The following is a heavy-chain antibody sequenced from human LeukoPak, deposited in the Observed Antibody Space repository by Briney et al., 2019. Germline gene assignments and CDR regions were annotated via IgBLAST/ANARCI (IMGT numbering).Heavy chain of an antibody. V-gene: IGHV3-30*18. CDR2: TSYDGSNK. J-gene: IGHJ6*02. D-gene: IGHD3-22*01. Sequence: GRSLRLSCAASGFTFSSYGMHWVRQAPGKALEGVTVTSYDGSNKYYADSVKGRFTISRDNSKNTLYLQMNSLRAEDTAVYYCAQERSYYDSSGYFYYYGMDVWGQGTTVTVSS. CDR1: GFTFSSYG. CDR3: AQERSYYDSSGYFYYYGMDV.